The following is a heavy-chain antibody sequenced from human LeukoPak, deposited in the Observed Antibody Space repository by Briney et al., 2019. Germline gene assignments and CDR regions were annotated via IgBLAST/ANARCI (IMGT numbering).Heavy chain of an antibody. J-gene: IGHJ6*04. CDR1: GYTFTSYG. Sequence: ASVKVSCKASGYTFTSYGISWVRQAPGQGLEWMGWISAYNGNTNYAQKLQGRVTMTTDTSTSTAYMELRSLRSDDTAVYYCARDRPLVVRGQPTKMDVWGKGTTVTISS. D-gene: IGHD3-10*01. V-gene: IGHV1-18*01. CDR2: ISAYNGNT. CDR3: ARDRPLVVRGQPTKMDV.